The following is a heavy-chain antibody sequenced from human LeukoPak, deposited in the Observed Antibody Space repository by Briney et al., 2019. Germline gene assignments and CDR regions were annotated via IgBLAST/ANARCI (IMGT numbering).Heavy chain of an antibody. CDR3: ARGRAGRGYSYVIYYYYYMDV. Sequence: PGGSLRLSCAASGFTFSSYEMNWVRQAPGKGPEWVSYISSSGSTIYYADSVKGRFTISRDNAKNSLYLQMNSLRAEDTAVYYCARGRAGRGYSYVIYYYYYMDVWGKGTTVTVSS. CDR1: GFTFSSYE. V-gene: IGHV3-48*03. CDR2: ISSSGSTI. J-gene: IGHJ6*03. D-gene: IGHD5-18*01.